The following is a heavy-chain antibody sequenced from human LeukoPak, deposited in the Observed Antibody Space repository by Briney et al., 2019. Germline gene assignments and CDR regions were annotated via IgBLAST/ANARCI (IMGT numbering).Heavy chain of an antibody. J-gene: IGHJ4*02. D-gene: IGHD6-13*01. CDR2: ISSSGSYI. Sequence: PGGSLRLSCAASGFTFSSYSMNWVRQAPGKGLEWVSSISSSGSYIYYADSVKGRFTISRDNAKNSLYLQMNSLRAEDTAVYYCARGNAAARGFDYWGQGTLVTVSS. V-gene: IGHV3-21*01. CDR3: ARGNAAARGFDY. CDR1: GFTFSSYS.